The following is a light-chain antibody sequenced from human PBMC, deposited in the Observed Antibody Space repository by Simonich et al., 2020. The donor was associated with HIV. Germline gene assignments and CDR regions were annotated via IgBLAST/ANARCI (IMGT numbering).Light chain of an antibody. CDR2: WAS. Sequence: DIVMTQSPDSLAVSLGERATINCKSSQSVLYSSNNKNYLAWYQQKPGQPPKLLIYWASTRESGVPDRFRGSGSGTNSTLTISSLQAEDVAVYYCQQYYSTPKTFGQGTKVEIK. CDR3: QQYYSTPKT. V-gene: IGKV4-1*01. CDR1: QSVLYSSNNKNY. J-gene: IGKJ1*01.